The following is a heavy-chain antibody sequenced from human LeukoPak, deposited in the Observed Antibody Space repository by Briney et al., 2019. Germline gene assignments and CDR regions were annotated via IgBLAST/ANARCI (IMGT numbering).Heavy chain of an antibody. CDR2: INPNSSGT. J-gene: IGHJ4*02. CDR3: ARELGVPPDCSSISCYLVY. CDR1: GSTFTGYY. Sequence: ASVKVSCKASGSTFTGYYMHWVRQAPEQGLEWMGWINPNSSGTNYAQKFQGRVTMTRYTSISTAYMELSRLRADDTTVYYCARELGVPPDCSSISCYLVYWGQGVLVTVSS. V-gene: IGHV1-2*02. D-gene: IGHD2-2*01.